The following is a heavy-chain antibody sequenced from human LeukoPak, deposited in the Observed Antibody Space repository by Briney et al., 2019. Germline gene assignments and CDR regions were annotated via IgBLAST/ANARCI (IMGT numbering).Heavy chain of an antibody. CDR2: IIPIFGTA. J-gene: IGHJ6*02. D-gene: IGHD2-2*01. CDR1: GGTFSSYA. Sequence: SVKVSCKASGGTFSSYAISWVRQAPGQGLEWMGGIIPIFGTANYAQKFQGRVTITADESTSTAYMELSSLRSEDTAVYYCATRTSWSYDYYYYYGMDVWGQGTTVTVSS. V-gene: IGHV1-69*13. CDR3: ATRTSWSYDYYYYYGMDV.